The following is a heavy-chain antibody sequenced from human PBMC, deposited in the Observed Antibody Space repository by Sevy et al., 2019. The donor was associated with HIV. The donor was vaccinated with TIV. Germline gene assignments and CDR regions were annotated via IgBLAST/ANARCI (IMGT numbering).Heavy chain of an antibody. CDR3: ARDPRERADAFDI. CDR1: GFTFSSYA. D-gene: IGHD6-25*01. V-gene: IGHV3-30-3*01. CDR2: ISYDGSNK. J-gene: IGHJ3*02. Sequence: GGSLRLSCAASGFTFSSYAMHWVRQAPGKGLEWVAVISYDGSNKYYADSVKGRFTISRDNSKNTLYLQMNSLRAEDTAVSYCARDPRERADAFDIWGQGTMVTVSS.